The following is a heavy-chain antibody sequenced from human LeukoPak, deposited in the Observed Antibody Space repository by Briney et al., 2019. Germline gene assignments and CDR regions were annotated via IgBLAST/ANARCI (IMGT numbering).Heavy chain of an antibody. CDR3: AKDRWAAVASFDY. Sequence: GGSLRLSCAASGFTFSTYEMNWVRQAPGKGLEWVSSISSRAGTIYYADSVKGRFTISRDNSKNMLYLQMNSLGTEDTAVYYCAKDRWAAVASFDYWGQGTLVTVSS. D-gene: IGHD6-19*01. J-gene: IGHJ4*02. CDR2: ISSRAGTI. CDR1: GFTFSTYE. V-gene: IGHV3-48*03.